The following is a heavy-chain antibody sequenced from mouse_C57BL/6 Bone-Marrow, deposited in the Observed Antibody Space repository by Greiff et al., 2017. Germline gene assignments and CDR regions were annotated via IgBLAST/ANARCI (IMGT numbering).Heavy chain of an antibody. CDR1: GFSLTNYG. J-gene: IGHJ4*01. Sequence: QVQLQQSGPGLVQPSQSLSITCTVSGFSLTNYGVHWVRQSPGKGLEWLGVIWSGGSTAYNAAFISRLSIIQANSQRQVFFKMNRLQACDTSIYYCARRGYYGNYHYAMDYWGLGTSVTVSS. D-gene: IGHD2-1*01. CDR3: ARRGYYGNYHYAMDY. V-gene: IGHV2-2*01. CDR2: IWSGGST.